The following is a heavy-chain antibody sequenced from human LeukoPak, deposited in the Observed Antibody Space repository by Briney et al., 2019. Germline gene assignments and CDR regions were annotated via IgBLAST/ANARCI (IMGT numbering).Heavy chain of an antibody. V-gene: IGHV3-74*01. CDR1: GFTLSSYW. CDR2: TNRDGSST. J-gene: IGHJ4*02. CDR3: ARDSVEWYIFDY. Sequence: GGSLRLSCAASGFTLSSYWMHWVRQAPGKGPVWVARTNRDGSSTAYADSVKGRFTISKDNAKNTLYLLMNSLRAEDTAVCYCARDSVEWYIFDYWGQGTLVTVSS. D-gene: IGHD3-3*01.